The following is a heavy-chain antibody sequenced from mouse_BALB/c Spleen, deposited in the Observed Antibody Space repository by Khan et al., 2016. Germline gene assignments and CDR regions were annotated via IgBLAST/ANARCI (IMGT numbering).Heavy chain of an antibody. J-gene: IGHJ2*01. CDR3: ARYYFADGYYFDY. CDR1: GYSITSDYA. CDR2: MSYSGSS. V-gene: IGHV3-2*02. Sequence: EVQLQESGPGLVKPSQSLSLTCTVTGYSITSDYAWNWIRQFPGNKLEWMGYMSYSGSSSYNPSLKSRISITRDTSKNQFLLQMNSVTTEDTATYDCARYYFADGYYFDYWGQGTTLTVSS. D-gene: IGHD1-1*01.